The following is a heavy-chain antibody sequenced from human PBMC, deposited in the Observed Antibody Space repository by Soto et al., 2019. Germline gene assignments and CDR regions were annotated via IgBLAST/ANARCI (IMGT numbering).Heavy chain of an antibody. J-gene: IGHJ3*02. V-gene: IGHV4-61*08. D-gene: IGHD1-1*01. Sequence: SDTLSLTCTVSGGSVSSGGHYWSWIRQPPGKDLEWIAYISYTGTTDYNPSLKSRVTISLDMSKNQFSLRLDSVTAADTAVYYCARERVDNINSFDEFDSWGQGTMVT. CDR2: ISYTGTT. CDR1: GGSVSSGGHY. CDR3: ARERVDNINSFDEFDS.